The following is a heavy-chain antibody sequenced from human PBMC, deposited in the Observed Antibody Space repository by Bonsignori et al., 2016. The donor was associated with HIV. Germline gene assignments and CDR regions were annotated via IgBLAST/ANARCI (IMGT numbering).Heavy chain of an antibody. V-gene: IGHV3-66*01. D-gene: IGHD2-2*01. CDR2: MYSGGST. CDR3: ARDLVGDNGVYYYAMDV. CDR1: GFTVSSNF. J-gene: IGHJ6*02. Sequence: EVQLGESGGGLVQPGGSLRLSCAASGFTVSSNFMSWVRQAPGKGLEWVSVMYSGGSTYYADSVKGRFTISRDNSKNTLYLQMNSLRAEDTAIYYCARDLVGDNGVYYYAMDVWDQGP.